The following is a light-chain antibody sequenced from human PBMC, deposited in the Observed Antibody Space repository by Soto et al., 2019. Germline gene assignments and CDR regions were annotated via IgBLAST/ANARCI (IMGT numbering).Light chain of an antibody. CDR1: QSISTS. J-gene: IGKJ4*01. CDR2: KAS. CDR3: RQYVSYPVT. Sequence: DIQMTQSPSTLSASVGDRVTITCRASQSISTSLAWYQQKPGKAPNLLIYKASSLESGVPSRFSRSGSGTEFTLTISSLQPDDVATYYCRQYVSYPVTFGGGTKVEMK. V-gene: IGKV1-5*03.